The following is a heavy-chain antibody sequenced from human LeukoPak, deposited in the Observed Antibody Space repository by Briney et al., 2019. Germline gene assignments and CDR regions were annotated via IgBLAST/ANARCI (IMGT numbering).Heavy chain of an antibody. Sequence: ASVKVSCKASGGTFSSYAISWVRQAPGQGLEWMGGIIPIFGTANYAQKFQGRVTITTDESTSTAYMELSSLRSEDTAVYYCASSNCTNGVCYTLGYFQHWGQGTLVTVSS. CDR2: IIPIFGTA. J-gene: IGHJ1*01. D-gene: IGHD2-8*01. CDR1: GGTFSSYA. V-gene: IGHV1-69*05. CDR3: ASSNCTNGVCYTLGYFQH.